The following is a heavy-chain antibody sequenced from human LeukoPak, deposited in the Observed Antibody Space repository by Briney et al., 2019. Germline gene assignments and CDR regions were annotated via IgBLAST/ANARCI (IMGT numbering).Heavy chain of an antibody. CDR2: IYSDGSDK. J-gene: IGHJ5*02. Sequence: PGGSLRLSCAASGFTFSTAWMHWVRQAPGKGLVWVSRIYSDGSDKTYADSVRGRFTISRDNAKNSLYLQMNSLRAEDTAVYYCARGRGYSYASSWFDPWGQGTLVTVSS. V-gene: IGHV3-74*01. D-gene: IGHD5-18*01. CDR3: ARGRGYSYASSWFDP. CDR1: GFTFSTAW.